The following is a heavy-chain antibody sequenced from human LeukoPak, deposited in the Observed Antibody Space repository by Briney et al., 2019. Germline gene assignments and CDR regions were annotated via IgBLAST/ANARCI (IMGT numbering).Heavy chain of an antibody. Sequence: SETLSLTCTVSGGSIRSSSYYWGWIRQPPGKGLEWIGSIYYSGSTYYNPSLKSRVTISVDTSKNQFSLRLSSVTAADTAVYYCARGRRITMVRGVTYNWFDPWGQGTLVTVSS. CDR3: ARGRRITMVRGVTYNWFDP. CDR1: GGSIRSSSYY. V-gene: IGHV4-39*01. D-gene: IGHD3-10*01. J-gene: IGHJ5*02. CDR2: IYYSGST.